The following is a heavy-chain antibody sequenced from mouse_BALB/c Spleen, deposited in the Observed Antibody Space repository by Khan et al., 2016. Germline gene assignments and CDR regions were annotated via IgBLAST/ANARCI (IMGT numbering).Heavy chain of an antibody. V-gene: IGHV1-4*02. Sequence: QVQLQQSAAELARPGASVKMSCKASGYIFTTYLMYWVKQRPGQGLEWIGHINPSSGYTEYNQKFKDKTTLTADKSSSTAYMQLSSLTSEDSAGYYCAISRWGYFDYWGQGTTLTVSS. CDR2: INPSSGYT. J-gene: IGHJ2*01. D-gene: IGHD1-1*02. CDR1: GYIFTTYL. CDR3: AISRWGYFDY.